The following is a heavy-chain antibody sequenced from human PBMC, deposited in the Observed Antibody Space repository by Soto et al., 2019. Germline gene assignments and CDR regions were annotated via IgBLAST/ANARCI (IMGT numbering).Heavy chain of an antibody. Sequence: EVQLVESGGGLVKPGGSLRLSCAASGFTFSSYSMNWVRQAPGKGLEWVSSISSSSSYIYYADSVKGRFTISRDNAKNSLYLQMNRLRAEDTAVYYFASTLVATRFNYIDYWGQGTRVTVSS. CDR1: GFTFSSYS. CDR2: ISSSSSYI. CDR3: ASTLVATRFNYIDY. V-gene: IGHV3-21*01. J-gene: IGHJ4*02. D-gene: IGHD5-12*01.